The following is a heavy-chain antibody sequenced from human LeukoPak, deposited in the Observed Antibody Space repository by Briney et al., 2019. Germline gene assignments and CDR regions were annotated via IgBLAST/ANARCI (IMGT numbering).Heavy chain of an antibody. V-gene: IGHV1-18*01. Sequence: ASVKVSCKASGYTFTSYGISWVRHALGQGLEWIVWISAYNGNTNYAQKLQGRVTMTTNTSTSTAYMELRRLRSDDTAVYYCARGDCRGGSCPSWFDPWGQGTLVTVSS. CDR2: ISAYNGNT. CDR3: ARGDCRGGSCPSWFDP. J-gene: IGHJ5*02. CDR1: GYTFTSYG. D-gene: IGHD2-15*01.